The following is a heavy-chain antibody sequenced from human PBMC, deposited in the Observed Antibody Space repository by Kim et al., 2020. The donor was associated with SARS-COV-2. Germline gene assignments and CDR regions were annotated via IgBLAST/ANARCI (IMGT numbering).Heavy chain of an antibody. CDR1: GFTFSSYA. V-gene: IGHV3-23*01. CDR3: AKDVKRYFDWSEFDY. CDR2: ISGSGGST. J-gene: IGHJ4*02. D-gene: IGHD3-9*01. Sequence: GGSLRLSCAASGFTFSSYAMSWVRQAPGKGLEWVSAISGSGGSTYYADSVKGRFTISRDNSKNTLYLQMNSLRAEDTAVYYCAKDVKRYFDWSEFDYWGQGTLVTVSS.